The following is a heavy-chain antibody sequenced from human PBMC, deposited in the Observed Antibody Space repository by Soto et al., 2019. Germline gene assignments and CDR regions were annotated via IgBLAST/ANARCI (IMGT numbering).Heavy chain of an antibody. Sequence: QVQLVESGGGVIQRGRSLRLSCTASGFTFSSCAMHWVRQAPGKGLERVALISYDGSNKYYADSVKGRFTISRDNSKNTLYLQMNSLRAEDTAVYYCARDKRDLRFLEWSYYFDYWGQGTLVTVSS. CDR2: ISYDGSNK. CDR1: GFTFSSCA. CDR3: ARDKRDLRFLEWSYYFDY. D-gene: IGHD3-3*01. J-gene: IGHJ4*02. V-gene: IGHV3-30-3*01.